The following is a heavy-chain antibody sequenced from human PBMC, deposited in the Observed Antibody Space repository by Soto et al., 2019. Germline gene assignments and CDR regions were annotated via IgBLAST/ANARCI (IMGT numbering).Heavy chain of an antibody. CDR3: ARYSCTSDPCYYFDD. Sequence: SETLSLTCTVSGGSISPNYWSWIRQTPGKGLEWIGYIYYTGSTNYNPSLKSRVSFSVDTSKNQFSLNLSSVTAADTAVYYCARYSCTSDPCYYFDDWGQGTLVTVSS. V-gene: IGHV4-59*01. CDR1: GGSISPNY. D-gene: IGHD2-21*02. J-gene: IGHJ4*02. CDR2: IYYTGST.